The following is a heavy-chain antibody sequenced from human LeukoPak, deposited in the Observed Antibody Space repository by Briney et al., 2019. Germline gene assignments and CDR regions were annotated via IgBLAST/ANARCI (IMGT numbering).Heavy chain of an antibody. J-gene: IGHJ4*02. D-gene: IGHD6-19*01. CDR2: IYYSGRT. V-gene: IGHV4-59*08. CDR1: GGSITNYY. Sequence: SATLSLTCTVSGGSITNYYWSWIRQPPGEGLEYIGYIYYSGRTNYNPSLKSRVTISVDTSKNQFSLSLSSVTAADTAVYYCARPSPGYSSGWYYFDFWGQGALVTVSS. CDR3: ARPSPGYSSGWYYFDF.